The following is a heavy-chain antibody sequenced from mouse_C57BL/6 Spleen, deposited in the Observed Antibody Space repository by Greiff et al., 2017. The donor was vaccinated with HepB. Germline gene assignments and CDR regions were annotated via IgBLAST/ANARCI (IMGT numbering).Heavy chain of an antibody. CDR2: IWGVGST. CDR1: GFSLTSYG. V-gene: IGHV2-6*01. D-gene: IGHD1-1*01. Sequence: VKLVESGPGLVAPSQSLSITCTVSGFSLTSYGVDWVRQSPGKGLEWLGVIWGVGSTNYNSALKSRLSISKDNSKSQVFLKMNSLQTDDTAMYYCASGRGLTNAMDYWGQGTSVTVSS. J-gene: IGHJ4*01. CDR3: ASGRGLTNAMDY.